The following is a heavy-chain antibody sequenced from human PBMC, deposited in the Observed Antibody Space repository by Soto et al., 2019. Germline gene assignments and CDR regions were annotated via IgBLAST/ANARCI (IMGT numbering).Heavy chain of an antibody. CDR2: ISSSSSYI. J-gene: IGHJ6*02. Sequence: EVQLVESGGGLVKPGGSLRLSCAASGFTFSSYSMNWVRQAPGKGLEWVSSISSSSSYIYYADSVKGRFTISRDNAKNSLYLQRNSLRAEDTAVYYCARDYGDYYYGMDVWGQGTTVTVSS. V-gene: IGHV3-21*01. CDR1: GFTFSSYS. D-gene: IGHD4-17*01. CDR3: ARDYGDYYYGMDV.